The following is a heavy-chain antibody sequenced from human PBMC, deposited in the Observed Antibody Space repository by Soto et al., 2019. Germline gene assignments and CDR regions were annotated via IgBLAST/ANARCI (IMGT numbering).Heavy chain of an antibody. Sequence: QEQLVESGGGVVQPGRSLRLSCVASGFTFRSYEMHWVRQAPGKGLEWVAVMSDDESKKYYADSVKGRFTISRDNSKNTLFLQMDTLISEDTAVYYCARTAGGRVRGALDIWGQGTMVTVSS. J-gene: IGHJ3*02. D-gene: IGHD6-13*01. CDR3: ARTAGGRVRGALDI. V-gene: IGHV3-30-3*01. CDR2: MSDDESKK. CDR1: GFTFRSYE.